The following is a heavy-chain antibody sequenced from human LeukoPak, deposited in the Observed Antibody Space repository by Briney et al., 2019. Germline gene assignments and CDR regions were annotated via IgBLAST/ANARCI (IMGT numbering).Heavy chain of an antibody. V-gene: IGHV3-23*01. J-gene: IGHJ4*02. Sequence: PGGSLRLSCAASGFTFSSYAMSWVRQAPGKGLEWVSAISGSGGSTYYADSVKGRFTISRDNSKNTLYLQMNRLGADDTAVYYCAKGNWRYFGYWGQGTLVTVSS. CDR2: ISGSGGST. D-gene: IGHD1-1*01. CDR1: GFTFSSYA. CDR3: AKGNWRYFGY.